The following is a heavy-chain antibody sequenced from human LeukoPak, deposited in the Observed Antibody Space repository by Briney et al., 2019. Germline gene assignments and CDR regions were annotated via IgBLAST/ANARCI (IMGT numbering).Heavy chain of an antibody. D-gene: IGHD6-13*01. V-gene: IGHV3-48*03. CDR2: ISSSGSTI. J-gene: IGHJ4*02. Sequence: TGGSLRLSCAASGFTFSSYEMNWVRQAPGKGLGWVSYISSSGSTIYYADSVKGRFTISRDNAKNSLYLQMNSLRAEDTAVYYCARESVAAAGSSDYWGQGTLVTVSS. CDR1: GFTFSSYE. CDR3: ARESVAAAGSSDY.